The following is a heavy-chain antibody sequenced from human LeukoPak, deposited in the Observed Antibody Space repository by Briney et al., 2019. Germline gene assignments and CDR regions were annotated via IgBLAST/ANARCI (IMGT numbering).Heavy chain of an antibody. Sequence: PGGSLRLSCAASGFSFRNYAMSWVRQAPGKGLEWVSAISGSGGSTYYADSVKGRFTISRDNSKNTLYLQMNSLRAEDTAVYYCAKDLSGSSIGTTLYAYDIWGQGTMVTVSS. CDR2: ISGSGGST. V-gene: IGHV3-23*01. CDR1: GFSFRNYA. D-gene: IGHD1-7*01. J-gene: IGHJ3*02. CDR3: AKDLSGSSIGTTLYAYDI.